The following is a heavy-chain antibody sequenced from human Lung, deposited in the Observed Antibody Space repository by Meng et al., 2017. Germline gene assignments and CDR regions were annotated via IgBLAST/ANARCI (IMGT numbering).Heavy chain of an antibody. D-gene: IGHD3-10*01. CDR2: LGAHPGDT. CDR1: DYTFTGYG. CDR3: ARGTPGRSYCDY. V-gene: IGHV1-18*01. J-gene: IGHJ4*02. Sequence: HVQLLQSGAEVKQPGASLKVSGKASDYTFTGYGVCWVRQAPGQGLEWMAWLGAHPGDTSFAPKFLGRVTVTADTATATAYMELRSPRSDDTAVYYCARGTPGRSYCDYWGLGTLVTVSS.